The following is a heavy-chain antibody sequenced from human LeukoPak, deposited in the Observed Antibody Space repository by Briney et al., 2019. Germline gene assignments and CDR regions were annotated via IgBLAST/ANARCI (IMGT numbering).Heavy chain of an antibody. CDR3: ARDGGNVPVS. CDR2: INPNTGGT. D-gene: IGHD3-16*01. J-gene: IGHJ5*02. CDR1: GYTFTGYY. V-gene: IGHV1-2*02. Sequence: ASVKVSCKASGYTFTGYYIHRVRQAPGQGLEWMGWINPNTGGTTNAQKFQGRVTMTRDTSITTAYMELTRLRSDDTAVYYCARDGGNVPVSWGQGTLVTASS.